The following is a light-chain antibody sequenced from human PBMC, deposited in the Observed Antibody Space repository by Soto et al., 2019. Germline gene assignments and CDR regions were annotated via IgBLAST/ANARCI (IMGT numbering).Light chain of an antibody. Sequence: EIVMTQSPATLSVSPGERATLSCRASQSVGSNLAWYQQKPGQAPRLLIYGASTRTTAIPARFSVSGSGTEFTLTISSLQSEDFAVYYCQHYNDWPPYALGQGTKLEIK. CDR3: QHYNDWPPYA. J-gene: IGKJ2*01. CDR2: GAS. CDR1: QSVGSN. V-gene: IGKV3-15*01.